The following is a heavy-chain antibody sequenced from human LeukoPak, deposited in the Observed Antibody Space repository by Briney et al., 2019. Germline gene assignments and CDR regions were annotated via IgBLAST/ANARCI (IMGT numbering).Heavy chain of an antibody. Sequence: PGGSLTLSCAASGFSFSSYGMHWVRQAPGKGLEWLTFISYDGNTIYYADSVKGRFTISRDNSQNTLYLQMNSLKIEDTAVYYCAKDLSVVGAHDSCDVWGQGTMVSVSS. J-gene: IGHJ3*01. CDR3: AKDLSVVGAHDSCDV. CDR1: GFSFSSYG. D-gene: IGHD1-26*01. V-gene: IGHV3-30*18. CDR2: ISYDGNTI.